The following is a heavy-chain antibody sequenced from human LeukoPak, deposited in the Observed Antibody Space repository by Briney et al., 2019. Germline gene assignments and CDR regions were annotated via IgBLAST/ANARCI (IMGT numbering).Heavy chain of an antibody. J-gene: IGHJ4*02. Sequence: SETLSLTCAVYGGSFSGYHWSWIRQPPGKGLEWIGEVNHSGSTNYNPSLKSRVTISVDTSKNQFSLKLSSVTAADTAVYYCAGGPAELRYFDWLSQYDYWGQGTLVTVSS. V-gene: IGHV4-34*01. CDR1: GGSFSGYH. CDR2: VNHSGST. CDR3: AGGPAELRYFDWLSQYDY. D-gene: IGHD3-9*01.